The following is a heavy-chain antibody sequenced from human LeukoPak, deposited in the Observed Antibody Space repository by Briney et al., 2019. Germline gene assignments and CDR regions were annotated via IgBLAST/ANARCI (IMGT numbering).Heavy chain of an antibody. CDR3: ACSVTTQFQGDY. CDR2: INAGNGNT. D-gene: IGHD4-17*01. CDR1: GYTFTSYA. J-gene: IGHJ4*02. Sequence: GPSVKVSCKASGYTFTSYAMHWVRQAPGQRLEWMGWINAGNGNTKYSQKFQGRVTITRDTSASTAYMELSSLRSEDTAVYYCACSVTTQFQGDYWGQGTLVTVSA. V-gene: IGHV1-3*01.